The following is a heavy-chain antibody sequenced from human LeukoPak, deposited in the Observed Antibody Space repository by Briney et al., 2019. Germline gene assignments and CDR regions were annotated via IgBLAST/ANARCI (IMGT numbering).Heavy chain of an antibody. V-gene: IGHV4-38-2*02. Sequence: PSETLSLTCTVSGYSISSGYYWGWIRQPPGKGLEWIGSIYHSGSTYYNPSLKSRVIISVDTSKNQFSLKLSSVTAADTAVYYCARETTRLSGSYSGGAFDYWGQGTLVTVSS. D-gene: IGHD1-26*01. CDR3: ARETTRLSGSYSGGAFDY. CDR1: GYSISSGYY. CDR2: IYHSGST. J-gene: IGHJ4*02.